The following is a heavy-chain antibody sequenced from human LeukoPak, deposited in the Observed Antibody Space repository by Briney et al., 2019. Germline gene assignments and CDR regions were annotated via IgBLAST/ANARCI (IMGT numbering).Heavy chain of an antibody. CDR1: GYTFTGYY. D-gene: IGHD6-13*01. CDR3: ARVEAQLVPSFDY. J-gene: IGHJ4*02. Sequence: ASVKVSCKASGYTFTGYYMHWVRQAPGQGLEWMGWINPNSGGTNYAQKFQGRVTMTRDTSISTAYMELSRLRSDDTAVYYCARVEAQLVPSFDYWGQGTLVTVSS. CDR2: INPNSGGT. V-gene: IGHV1-2*02.